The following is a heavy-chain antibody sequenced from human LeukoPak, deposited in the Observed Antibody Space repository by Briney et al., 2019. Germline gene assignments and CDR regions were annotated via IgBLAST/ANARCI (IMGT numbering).Heavy chain of an antibody. CDR2: ISGSGGST. J-gene: IGHJ4*02. D-gene: IGHD6-19*01. CDR1: GFTFSSYA. V-gene: IGHV3-23*01. Sequence: GGSLRLSCAASGFTFSSYAMSWVRQAPGKGLEWVSAISGSGGSTYYADSVKGRFTISRDNSKNTLYLQMNSLRAEDTAVYYCQYGSGHRGGGDWGQGTLVTVSS. CDR3: QYGSGHRGGGD.